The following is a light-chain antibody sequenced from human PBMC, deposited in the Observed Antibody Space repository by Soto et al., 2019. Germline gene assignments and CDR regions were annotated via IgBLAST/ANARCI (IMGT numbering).Light chain of an antibody. CDR2: GLS. CDR3: QQYPNSPLT. Sequence: EVLFTRSPGPLSLSPGDPATPSSRPIQSLCTTCLACYQQKPRQAPRLLIHGLSNRATGVPDKFSGSGFGTDFTLTISRLEPEEFAVYYCQQYPNSPLTFGGGTKVEF. J-gene: IGKJ4*01. V-gene: IGKV3-20*01. CDR1: QSLCTTC.